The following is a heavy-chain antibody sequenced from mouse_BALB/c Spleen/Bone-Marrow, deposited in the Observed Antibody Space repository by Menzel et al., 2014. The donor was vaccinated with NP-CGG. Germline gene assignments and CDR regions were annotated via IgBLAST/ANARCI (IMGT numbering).Heavy chain of an antibody. CDR3: ARALYGSSYGFAY. Sequence: EVNVVDSGGGLVKPGGSLKLSCAASGFTFSDYYMYWVRQTPEKRLEWVATISDGGSYTYYPDSVKGRFTISRDNAKNNLYLQMSSLESEDTAMYYCARALYGSSYGFAYWGQGTLVTVSA. J-gene: IGHJ3*01. D-gene: IGHD1-1*01. CDR2: ISDGGSYT. V-gene: IGHV5-4*02. CDR1: GFTFSDYY.